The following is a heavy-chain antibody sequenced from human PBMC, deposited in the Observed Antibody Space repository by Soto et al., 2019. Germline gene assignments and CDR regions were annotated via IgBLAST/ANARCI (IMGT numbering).Heavy chain of an antibody. CDR2: ISYDGSNK. V-gene: IGHV3-30-3*01. J-gene: IGHJ4*02. D-gene: IGHD6-13*01. CDR3: ARDRPIAAAGTVLDY. Sequence: GGSLRLSCAASGFTFSSYAMHWVRQAPGKGLEWVAVISYDGSNKYYADSVKGRFTISRDNSKNTRYLQMNSLRAEDTAVYYCARDRPIAAAGTVLDYWGQGTLVTVSS. CDR1: GFTFSSYA.